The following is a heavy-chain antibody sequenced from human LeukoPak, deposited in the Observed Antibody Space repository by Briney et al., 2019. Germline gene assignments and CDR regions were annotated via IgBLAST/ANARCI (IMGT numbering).Heavy chain of an antibody. CDR3: ARGRGKYSSLDY. CDR1: GYTFTSYG. V-gene: IGHV1-18*01. CDR2: ISAYNGNT. Sequence: GASVKVSCKASGYTFTSYGISWVRQAPGQGLEWMGWISAYNGNTNYAQKLQGRVTMTRNTSISTAYMELSSLRSEDTAIYYCARGRGKYSSLDYWGQGTLVTVSS. J-gene: IGHJ4*02. D-gene: IGHD5-18*01.